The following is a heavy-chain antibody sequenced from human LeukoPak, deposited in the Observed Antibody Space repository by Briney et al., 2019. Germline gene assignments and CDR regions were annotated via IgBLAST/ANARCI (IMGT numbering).Heavy chain of an antibody. CDR3: TVDIVATIKNY. V-gene: IGHV3-15*01. D-gene: IGHD5-12*01. CDR2: IKSKTDGGTT. Sequence: PGGSLRLSCAASGFTFSNAWMSWVRQAPGKGLEWVGRIKSKTDGGTTDYAAPVKGRFTISRDDSKNTLYLQMNSLKTEDTAVYYCTVDIVATIKNYWGQGTLVTVSS. J-gene: IGHJ4*02. CDR1: GFTFSNAW.